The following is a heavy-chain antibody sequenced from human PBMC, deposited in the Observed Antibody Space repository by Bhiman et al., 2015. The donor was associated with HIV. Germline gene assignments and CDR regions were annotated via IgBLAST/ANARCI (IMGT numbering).Heavy chain of an antibody. CDR3: ARSLYFYYYMDV. J-gene: IGHJ6*03. CDR2: IGTAGDT. Sequence: EVQLVESGGGLVQPGGSLRLSCEASGFTVSSYDMHWVRQATGKGLEWVSVIGTAGDTYYGGSVKGRFTISRENAKNSLYLQMNSLRVGDTAVYYCARSLYFYYYMDVWGTGTTVTVSS. CDR1: GFTVSSYD. V-gene: IGHV3-13*01. D-gene: IGHD3-10*01.